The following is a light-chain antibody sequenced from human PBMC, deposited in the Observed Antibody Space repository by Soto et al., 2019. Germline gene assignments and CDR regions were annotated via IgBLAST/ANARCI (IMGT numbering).Light chain of an antibody. J-gene: IGKJ4*01. CDR3: MQALQTLLT. Sequence: DIVMTQSPLSLPVTPGEPASISCRSSQSLLHSNGYTYLDWYLQKPGQSPQLLIYLGSNRASGVPDRFSGSGSGTDFTLKISRVEADDVVVYYCMQALQTLLTFGGGTKVEIK. CDR2: LGS. V-gene: IGKV2-28*01. CDR1: QSLLHSNGYTY.